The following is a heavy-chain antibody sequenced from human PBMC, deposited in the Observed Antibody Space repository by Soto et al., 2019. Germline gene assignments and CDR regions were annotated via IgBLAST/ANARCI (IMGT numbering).Heavy chain of an antibody. CDR3: ARDASWVQLEILDNSFHT. CDR1: GYTFTSYG. J-gene: IGHJ3*02. Sequence: AAVKVSCKASGYTFTSYGISWVRQAPGQGLEWMGWISAYNGNTNYAQKLQGRVTMTTDISTSTAYMELRSLRSDDTAIYYCARDASWVQLEILDNSFHTWGQGPLVSVS. CDR2: ISAYNGNT. V-gene: IGHV1-18*01. D-gene: IGHD1-1*01.